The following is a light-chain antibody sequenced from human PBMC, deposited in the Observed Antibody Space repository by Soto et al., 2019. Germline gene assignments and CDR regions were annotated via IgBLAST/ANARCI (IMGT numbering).Light chain of an antibody. CDR3: QQRKNWQVT. V-gene: IGKV3-11*01. CDR1: QSVGSY. Sequence: IVLTQAPVTLSLSPGERTTLSCRASQSVGSYLACYQQKPGQAPRLLIYDASNRATGIPARFTGSGSETDFTLTISSLEAEDFAVYYCQQRKNWQVTFGQGTRLEIK. CDR2: DAS. J-gene: IGKJ5*01.